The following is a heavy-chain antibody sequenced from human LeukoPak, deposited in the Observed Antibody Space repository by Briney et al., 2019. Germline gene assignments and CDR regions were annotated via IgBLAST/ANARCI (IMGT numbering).Heavy chain of an antibody. V-gene: IGHV3-53*01. CDR2: IYSGGST. Sequence: GGSLRLSCAASGFTVSSNYMSWVRQAPGKGLEWVSVIYSGGSTYYADSVKGRFTISRDNSKNTLYLQMNSLRAEDTALYHCARISTRASSGWYPVDAFDIWGQGTMVTVSS. CDR3: ARISTRASSGWYPVDAFDI. D-gene: IGHD6-19*01. CDR1: GFTVSSNY. J-gene: IGHJ3*02.